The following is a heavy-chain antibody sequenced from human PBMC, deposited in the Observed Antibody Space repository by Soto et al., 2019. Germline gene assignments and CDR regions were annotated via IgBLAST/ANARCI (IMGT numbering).Heavy chain of an antibody. D-gene: IGHD3-10*01. J-gene: IGHJ6*02. CDR3: ARVHDGITMVRGPRAYYYYGMDV. V-gene: IGHV4-59*12. CDR2: IYYSGST. CDR1: GGSISTYY. Sequence: PSETLSLTCTVSGGSISTYYWSWIRQPPGKGLEWIGYIYYSGSTYYNPSLKSRVTISVDTSKNQSSLKLSSVTAADTAVYYCARVHDGITMVRGPRAYYYYGMDVWGQGTTVTVSS.